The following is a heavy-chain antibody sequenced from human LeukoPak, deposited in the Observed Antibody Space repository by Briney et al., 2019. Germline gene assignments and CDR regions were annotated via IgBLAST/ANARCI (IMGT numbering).Heavy chain of an antibody. J-gene: IGHJ4*02. V-gene: IGHV4-59*08. CDR1: GGSISSYY. CDR2: IYYGGST. CDR3: ATQATVTGKFDY. Sequence: SETLSLTCTVSGGSISSYYWNWIRQPPGKGLEWIGYIYYGGSTNYNPSLKSRVTISVDTSKNQFSLKLSSVTAADTAVYYCATQATVTGKFDYWGQGTLVTVSS. D-gene: IGHD4-17*01.